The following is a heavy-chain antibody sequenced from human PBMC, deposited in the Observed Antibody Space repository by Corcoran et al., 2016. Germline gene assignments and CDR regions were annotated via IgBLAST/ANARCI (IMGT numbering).Heavy chain of an antibody. D-gene: IGHD4-17*01. V-gene: IGHV1-2*02. J-gene: IGHJ2*01. Sequence: QVQLVQSGAEVKKPGASVKVSCKASGYTFTGYYMHWVRQAPGQGLEWMGWINPNSGGTNYAQKFQGRVTMTRDTSISTAYMELSRLRSDDTAVYYCARVKDDGGNRYWYFDLWGRGTLVTVSS. CDR1: GYTFTGYY. CDR3: ARVKDDGGNRYWYFDL. CDR2: INPNSGGT.